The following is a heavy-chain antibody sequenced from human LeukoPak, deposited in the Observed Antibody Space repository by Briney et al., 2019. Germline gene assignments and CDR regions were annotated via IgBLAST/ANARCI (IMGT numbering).Heavy chain of an antibody. J-gene: IGHJ3*02. CDR3: ARNRRRVRYCSSTSCSLDAFDI. V-gene: IGHV4-34*01. Sequence: SETLSLTCVVYGGSFSGYYWSWSREPPGKGLEWIWKINHSGSTNYNPSLKSRVTISVDTSKNQFSLKLSSVTAADTAVYYCARNRRRVRYCSSTSCSLDAFDIWGQGTMVTVSS. CDR1: GGSFSGYY. D-gene: IGHD2-2*01. CDR2: INHSGST.